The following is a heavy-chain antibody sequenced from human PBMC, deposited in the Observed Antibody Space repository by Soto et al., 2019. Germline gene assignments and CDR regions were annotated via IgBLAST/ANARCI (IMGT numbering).Heavy chain of an antibody. CDR1: GGSISSGGYY. D-gene: IGHD3-10*01. CDR3: ARFLIRGGSGSYYYYYYGMDV. Sequence: SETLSLTCTVSGGSISSGGYYWSWIRQHPGKGLEWIGYIYYSGSTYYNPSLKSRVTISVDTSKNQFSLKLSSVTAADTAVYYCARFLIRGGSGSYYYYYYGMDVWGQGTTVTFSS. J-gene: IGHJ6*02. V-gene: IGHV4-31*03. CDR2: IYYSGST.